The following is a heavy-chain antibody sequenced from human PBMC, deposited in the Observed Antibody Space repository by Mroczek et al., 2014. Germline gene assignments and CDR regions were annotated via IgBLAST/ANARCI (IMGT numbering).Heavy chain of an antibody. CDR3: ARGRRYDFWSGYRAPYYFDY. CDR2: INHSGST. Sequence: QVQLQQWGAGLLKPSETLSLTCAVYGGSFSGYYWSWIRQPPGKGLEWIGEINHSGSTNYNPSLKSRVTISVDTSKNQFSLKLSSVTAADTAVYYCARGRRYDFWSGYRAPYYFDYWGQGTLVTVSS. J-gene: IGHJ4*02. CDR1: GGSFSGYY. D-gene: IGHD3-3*01. V-gene: IGHV4-34*01.